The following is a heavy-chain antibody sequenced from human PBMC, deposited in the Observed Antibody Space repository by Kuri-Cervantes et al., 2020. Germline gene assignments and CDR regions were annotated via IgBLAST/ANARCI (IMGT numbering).Heavy chain of an antibody. CDR3: VSEGWRADAFDI. J-gene: IGHJ3*02. V-gene: IGHV3-21*03. D-gene: IGHD2-15*01. CDR1: GFTFSSTHG. Sequence: GESLKISCAASGFTFSSTHGMSWVRQAPGKGLEWVSFITSTSSSIHYADSVKGRFTISRDNAKNALYLQMNSLRVEDTAVYYCVSEGWRADAFDIWGQGTMVTVSS. CDR2: ITSTSSSI.